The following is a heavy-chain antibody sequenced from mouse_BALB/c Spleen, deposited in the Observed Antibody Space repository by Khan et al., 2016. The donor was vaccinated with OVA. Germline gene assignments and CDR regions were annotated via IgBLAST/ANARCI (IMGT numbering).Heavy chain of an antibody. J-gene: IGHJ3*01. CDR2: ISRGSSTI. D-gene: IGHD1-1*01. Sequence: EVQLQESGGGLVQPGGSRKLSCAASGFTFSGFGMHWVRQAPEKGLEWVAYISRGSSTIYYADTLKGRFTISRDNPKNTLFLQMTSLRSEDTAMYYCARSDYYGVAYWGQGTLVTVSA. CDR3: ARSDYYGVAY. CDR1: GFTFSGFG. V-gene: IGHV5-17*02.